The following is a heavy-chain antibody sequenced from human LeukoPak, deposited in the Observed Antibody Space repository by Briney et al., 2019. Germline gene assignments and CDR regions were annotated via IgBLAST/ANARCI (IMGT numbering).Heavy chain of an antibody. D-gene: IGHD5-12*01. V-gene: IGHV4-4*02. CDR2: IYHSGST. Sequence: SETLSLTCAVSGGSISSSNWWSWVRQPPGKGLEWIGEIYHSGSTNYNPSLKSRVTISVDKSKNQFSLKLSSVTAADTAVYYCARYGGYDRDYFDYWGQGTLVTVSS. CDR3: ARYGGYDRDYFDY. CDR1: GGSISSSNW. J-gene: IGHJ4*02.